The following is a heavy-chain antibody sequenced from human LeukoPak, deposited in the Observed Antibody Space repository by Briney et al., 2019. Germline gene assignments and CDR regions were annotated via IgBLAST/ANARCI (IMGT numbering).Heavy chain of an antibody. CDR1: GFTFSSYG. J-gene: IGHJ4*02. CDR3: AKAPGIAVAATKIDY. V-gene: IGHV3-30*18. D-gene: IGHD6-19*01. CDR2: ISYDGGKT. Sequence: PGGSLRPSCAASGFTFSSYGMHWVRRAPGKGLEWVAVISYDGGKTSYADSVKGRFTISRDNSRNTLYLQMNSLRVEDTAVYFCAKAPGIAVAATKIDYWGQGNLVIVSS.